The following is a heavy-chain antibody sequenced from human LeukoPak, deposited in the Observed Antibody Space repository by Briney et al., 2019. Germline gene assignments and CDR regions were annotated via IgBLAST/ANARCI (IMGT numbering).Heavy chain of an antibody. J-gene: IGHJ4*02. D-gene: IGHD1-26*01. Sequence: PGGSLRLSCAASGFTVSSNYMSWVRQAPGKGLEWVSAISGSGGSTYYADSVKGRFTISRDNSKNTLHLQMNSLRAEDTAVYYCAKSSGVFDYWGQGTLVTVSS. CDR2: ISGSGGST. V-gene: IGHV3-23*01. CDR3: AKSSGVFDY. CDR1: GFTVSSNY.